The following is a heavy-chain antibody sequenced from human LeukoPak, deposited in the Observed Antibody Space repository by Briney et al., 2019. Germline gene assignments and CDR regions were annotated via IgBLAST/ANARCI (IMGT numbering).Heavy chain of an antibody. CDR1: DVSISSYH. V-gene: IGHV4-59*01. J-gene: IGHJ6*02. D-gene: IGHD1-1*01. CDR2: IDYSGTT. Sequence: PSETLSLTCTVSDVSISSYHWSWVRQPPGKGLEWIGYIDYSGTTSYNPSLKSRVTISVDTSKNQFSLRVRSVSAADTAVYYCARDRYNWNDGDYYGMDVWGQGTTVTVSS. CDR3: ARDRYNWNDGDYYGMDV.